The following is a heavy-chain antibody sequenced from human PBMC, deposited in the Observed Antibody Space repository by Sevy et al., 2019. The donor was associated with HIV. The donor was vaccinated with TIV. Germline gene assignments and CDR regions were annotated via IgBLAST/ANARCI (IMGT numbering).Heavy chain of an antibody. J-gene: IGHJ6*02. Sequence: GGSLRLSCAASGFTFSSYWMSWVRQAPGKGLEWVANIKQDGSEKYYVDSVKGRFTISRDNAKNAVYLQMNSLRAEDTAVYYCARQQLGTNGGVNYSHYGMDVWGQGTTVTVSS. CDR2: IKQDGSEK. V-gene: IGHV3-7*01. CDR1: GFTFSSYW. D-gene: IGHD2-8*01. CDR3: ARQQLGTNGGVNYSHYGMDV.